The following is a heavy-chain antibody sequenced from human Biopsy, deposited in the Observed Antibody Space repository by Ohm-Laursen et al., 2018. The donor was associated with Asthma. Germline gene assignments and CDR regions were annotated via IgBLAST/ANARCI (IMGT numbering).Heavy chain of an antibody. CDR1: GGTFSTFT. CDR3: ATPPVGSISYFDS. J-gene: IGHJ4*02. D-gene: IGHD1-26*01. CDR2: ILPILGTS. Sequence: ASVKVSCKASGGTFSTFTITWVRQAPGQALEWMGGILPILGTSNYAQKFQGRVTITADESTRTAYMELSSLRSEDTAVYYCATPPVGSISYFDSWDQGTLVTVSS. V-gene: IGHV1-69*13.